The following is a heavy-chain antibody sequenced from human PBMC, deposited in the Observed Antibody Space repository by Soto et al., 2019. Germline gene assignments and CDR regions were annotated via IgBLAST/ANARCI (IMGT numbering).Heavy chain of an antibody. CDR2: INAGSGNT. CDR3: ARVSDNWNEDV. D-gene: IGHD1-1*01. J-gene: IGHJ6*02. V-gene: IGHV1-3*05. Sequence: QVQLVQSGAEEKKPGASVKVSCKASGYTFTSYAMHWVRQAPGQRLEWMGWINAGSGNTKYSQKFQGRVTITRDTSASTAYMELSSLRSEDTAVYYCARVSDNWNEDVWGQGTTVTVSS. CDR1: GYTFTSYA.